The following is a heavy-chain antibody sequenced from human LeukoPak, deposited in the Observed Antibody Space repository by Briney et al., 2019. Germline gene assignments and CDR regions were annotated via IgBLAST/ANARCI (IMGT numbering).Heavy chain of an antibody. CDR1: GGSISSSNW. Sequence: SETLSLTCAVSGGSISSSNWWSWVRQPPGKGLEWIGEINHSGSTNYNPSLKSRVTISVDTSKNQFSLKLSSVTAADTAVYYCAKSPLYYYGSGSGDYWGQGTLVTVSS. V-gene: IGHV4-4*02. J-gene: IGHJ4*02. D-gene: IGHD3-10*01. CDR2: INHSGST. CDR3: AKSPLYYYGSGSGDY.